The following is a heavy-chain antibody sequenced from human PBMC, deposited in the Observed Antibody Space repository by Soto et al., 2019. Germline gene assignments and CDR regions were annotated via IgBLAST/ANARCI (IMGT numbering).Heavy chain of an antibody. J-gene: IGHJ4*02. CDR2: IKGDGSRI. D-gene: IGHD3-16*01. CDR3: ARGGYHAYYLDY. CDR1: GFMFSDHW. Sequence: EVQLVESGGGLAQPGGSLRVSCVASGFMFSDHWMHWVRQAPGKGLVWVSRIKGDGSRIDFADSVRGRFTISRDNADNQVFLQMNNLRAEDAAVYYCARGGYHAYYLDYWGRGTLVTVSS. V-gene: IGHV3-74*01.